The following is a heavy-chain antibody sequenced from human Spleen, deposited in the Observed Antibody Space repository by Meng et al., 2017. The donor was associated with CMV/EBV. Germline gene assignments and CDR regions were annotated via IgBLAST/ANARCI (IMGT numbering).Heavy chain of an antibody. CDR1: GYTFTGYN. Sequence: SGYTFTGYNMHWVRQAPVQGLEWMGWINPDSGGTKYVQKFQGRVTMTRDTSISTAYMELSSLRSDDTAVYYCARDGSIGAAGTFFDYWGQGTLVTVSS. CDR3: ARDGSIGAAGTFFDY. V-gene: IGHV1-2*02. CDR2: INPDSGGT. D-gene: IGHD6-13*01. J-gene: IGHJ4*02.